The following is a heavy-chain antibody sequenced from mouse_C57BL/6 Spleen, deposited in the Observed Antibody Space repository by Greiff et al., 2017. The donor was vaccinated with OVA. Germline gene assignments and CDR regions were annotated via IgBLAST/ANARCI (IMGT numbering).Heavy chain of an antibody. CDR2: IYPRSGNT. V-gene: IGHV1-81*01. J-gene: IGHJ2*01. D-gene: IGHD1-1*01. CDR3: GRWNFVSIHFDY. CDR1: GYTFTSYG. Sequence: QVKLQQSGAELARPGASVKLSCKASGYTFTSYGISWVKQRPGQGLEWIGEIYPRSGNTYYNEKFKGKATLTADKSSSTAYMELLSLTSEDSAVYFCGRWNFVSIHFDYWGQGTTLTVSS.